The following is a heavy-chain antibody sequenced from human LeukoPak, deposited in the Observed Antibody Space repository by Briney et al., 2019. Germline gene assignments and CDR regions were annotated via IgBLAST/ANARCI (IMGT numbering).Heavy chain of an antibody. CDR3: VRGSTLRHYQF. J-gene: IGHJ4*02. CDR1: GGSISSTTYY. V-gene: IGHV4-39*01. D-gene: IGHD3-16*01. CDR2: IYYSGST. Sequence: SETQSLTCTVSGGSISSTTYYWGWIRRPPGKGLEWIGTIYYSGSTYYNPSLKSRTTVSVDTAKNQFSLKLSSVTAADTAVYYCVRGSTLRHYQFWGQGTLVTVSS.